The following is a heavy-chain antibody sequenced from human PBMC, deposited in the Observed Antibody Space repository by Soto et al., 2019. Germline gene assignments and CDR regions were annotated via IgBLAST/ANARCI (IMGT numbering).Heavy chain of an antibody. CDR2: VYSSGTT. Sequence: QVQLQESGPGLVKPSETLSLTCSVSGGSISPYSCSWIRQPAGTGLEWIGRVYSSGTTQYNPSLRSRVTMSLDTSTNQFSLNLNSVTAADTAVYYCARESGDNWAYDAYWGQGTLVTVSS. J-gene: IGHJ4*02. CDR1: GGSISPYS. D-gene: IGHD1-20*01. CDR3: ARESGDNWAYDAY. V-gene: IGHV4-4*07.